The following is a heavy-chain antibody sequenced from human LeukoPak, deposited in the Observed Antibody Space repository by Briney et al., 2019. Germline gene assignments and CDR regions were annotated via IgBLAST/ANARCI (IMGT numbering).Heavy chain of an antibody. V-gene: IGHV3-23*01. CDR1: GFTFSSYA. J-gene: IGHJ4*02. CDR2: ISGSGGST. Sequence: GGSLRLSCAASGFTFSSYAMSWVRQAPGKGLEWVSAISGSGGSTYYADSVKGRFTISRDNSKNTLYLQMNSLRVEDTAVYYCAIQGPIAVAGMDYWGQGTLVTVSS. CDR3: AIQGPIAVAGMDY. D-gene: IGHD6-19*01.